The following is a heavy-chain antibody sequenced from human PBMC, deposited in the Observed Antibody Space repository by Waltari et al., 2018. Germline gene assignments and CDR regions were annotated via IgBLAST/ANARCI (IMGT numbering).Heavy chain of an antibody. Sequence: GLVKPGGSLRLSCAASGFTFSNAWMSWVRQAPGKGLEWVGRIKSKTDGGTTDYAAPVKGRFTISRDDSKNTLYLQMNSLKTEDTAVYYCTTDITRYYDSSGSDFDYWGQGTLVTVSS. CDR1: GFTFSNAW. D-gene: IGHD3-22*01. V-gene: IGHV3-15*01. CDR3: TTDITRYYDSSGSDFDY. J-gene: IGHJ4*02. CDR2: IKSKTDGGTT.